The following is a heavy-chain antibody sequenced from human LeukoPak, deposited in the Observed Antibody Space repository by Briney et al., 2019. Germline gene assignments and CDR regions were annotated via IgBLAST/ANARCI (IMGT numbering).Heavy chain of an antibody. CDR1: GYTFTRYY. CDR2: INPSGGST. Sequence: ASVKVSCKASGYTFTRYYMRWVRQAPGQGLEWMGIINPSGGSTSYAQKFQGRVTMTRDTSTSTVYMELSSLRSEDTAVYYCARDPWGYDRNPYYYYGMDVWGQGTTVTVSS. CDR3: ARDPWGYDRNPYYYYGMDV. D-gene: IGHD5-12*01. V-gene: IGHV1-46*01. J-gene: IGHJ6*02.